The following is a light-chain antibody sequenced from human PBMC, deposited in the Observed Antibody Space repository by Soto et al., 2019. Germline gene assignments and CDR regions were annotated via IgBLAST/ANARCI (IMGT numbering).Light chain of an antibody. Sequence: IVMTQSPDSLAVSLGERATINCKSSQSLLYTSNNKNYLAWFQQKPGQPPRLLIYWASTRESGVPDRFSGSGSRTDFTLTISSLQSEDVAVYYCQQYYSNPELTFGGGTKVEIK. CDR2: WAS. CDR3: QQYYSNPELT. J-gene: IGKJ4*01. V-gene: IGKV4-1*01. CDR1: QSLLYTSNNKNY.